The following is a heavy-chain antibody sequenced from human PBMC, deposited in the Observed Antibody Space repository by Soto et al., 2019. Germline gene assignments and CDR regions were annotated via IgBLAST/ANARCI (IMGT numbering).Heavy chain of an antibody. D-gene: IGHD1-1*01. CDR1: GFTFSSYG. CDR3: TRGSPRNTDFDY. CDR2: IWDEGSNK. Sequence: QVQLVESGGGVVQPGRSLRLSCAASGFTFSSYGMHWVRQAPGKGLEWVAVIWDEGSNKYYADSVKGRFTISRDNSKNTRYLQMNRLRAEDTAVYYCTRGSPRNTDFDYWGQGTLVTVSS. J-gene: IGHJ4*02. V-gene: IGHV3-33*01.